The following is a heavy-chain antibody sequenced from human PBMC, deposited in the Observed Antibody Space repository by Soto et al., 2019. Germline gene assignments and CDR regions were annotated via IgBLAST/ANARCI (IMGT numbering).Heavy chain of an antibody. J-gene: IGHJ3*02. Sequence: GGSMKLACAASGFTVRSYAMHWVRQAPGKGLEWVAVISYDGSNKYYAGSVKGRFTISRDNSKNTLYLQMNSLRAEDTAVYYCARDFEMATISGNAFDICGQGTMVTVSS. D-gene: IGHD5-12*01. CDR1: GFTVRSYA. CDR2: ISYDGSNK. CDR3: ARDFEMATISGNAFDI. V-gene: IGHV3-30-3*01.